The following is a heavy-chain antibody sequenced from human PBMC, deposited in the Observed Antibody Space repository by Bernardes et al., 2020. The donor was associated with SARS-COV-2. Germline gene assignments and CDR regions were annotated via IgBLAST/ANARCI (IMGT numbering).Heavy chain of an antibody. D-gene: IGHD2-15*01. V-gene: IGHV3-23*01. CDR2: ISDSGGGT. CDR1: GFTFSNYA. J-gene: IGHJ4*02. CDR3: ATPVLGYCSGGGCSTTDH. Sequence: GGSLRLSCAASGFTFSNYAISWVRQPPGKGLEWVSGISDSGGGTYYGDSVRGRFTITRDNSKNTLYLQMNSLRAEDTVVYYCATPVLGYCSGGGCSTTDHWGQGTLVTVSS.